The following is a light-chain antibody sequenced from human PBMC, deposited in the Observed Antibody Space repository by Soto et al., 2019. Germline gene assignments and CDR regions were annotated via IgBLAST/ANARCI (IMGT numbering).Light chain of an antibody. CDR1: SSEVGGYNY. V-gene: IGLV2-14*03. Sequence: QSALTQPASVSGSPGQSITISCTGTSSEVGGYNYVSWYQHHPGRAPKLMIYDVSNRPSGISNRFSGSKSGNTASLTISGLQAEDEADYYCSSYTSSVTPYYVFGRGTKVTVL. CDR2: DVS. CDR3: SSYTSSVTPYYV. J-gene: IGLJ1*01.